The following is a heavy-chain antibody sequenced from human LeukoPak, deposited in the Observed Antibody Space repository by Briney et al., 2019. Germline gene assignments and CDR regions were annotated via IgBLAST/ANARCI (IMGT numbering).Heavy chain of an antibody. J-gene: IGHJ5*02. V-gene: IGHV3-9*03. CDR3: AKDVLAAYGISSSCFYP. CDR2: ISWNGDFV. Sequence: GGSLRLSCATSGFTFDDYAMPWVRQAPGKGLEWVSGISWNGDFVGYADSVKGRFTISRDNAKKSLFLQMNSLRAEDMALYYCAKDVLAAYGISSSCFYPWGQGTLVTVSS. D-gene: IGHD6-13*01. CDR1: GFTFDDYA.